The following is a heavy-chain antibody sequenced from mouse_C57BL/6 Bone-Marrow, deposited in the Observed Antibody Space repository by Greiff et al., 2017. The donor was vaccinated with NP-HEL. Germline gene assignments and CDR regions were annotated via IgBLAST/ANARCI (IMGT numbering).Heavy chain of an antibody. V-gene: IGHV1-52*01. Sequence: QVQLQQPGAELVRPGSSVKLSCKASGYTFTSYWMHWVKQRPIQGLEWIGNIDPSDSETHYNQKFKDKATLTVDKSSSTAYMQLSSLTSEDSAVYYCARGGGGYPFDYWGQGTTLTVSS. CDR2: IDPSDSET. CDR3: ARGGGGYPFDY. CDR1: GYTFTSYW. D-gene: IGHD2-2*01. J-gene: IGHJ2*01.